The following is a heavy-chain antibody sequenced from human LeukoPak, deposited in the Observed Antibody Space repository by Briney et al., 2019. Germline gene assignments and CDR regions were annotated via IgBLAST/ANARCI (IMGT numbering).Heavy chain of an antibody. D-gene: IGHD3-3*01. Sequence: GGSLRLSCAASGFAFSSYWMAWVRQAPGKGLEWVANIDQDGSDKNYVDSVKGRFTISRDNAKNSLYLQMNSLRAEDTAVYYCARGAGYYDFWSGPHYYMDVWGKGTTVTVSS. CDR1: GFAFSSYW. J-gene: IGHJ6*03. CDR3: ARGAGYYDFWSGPHYYMDV. CDR2: IDQDGSDK. V-gene: IGHV3-7*01.